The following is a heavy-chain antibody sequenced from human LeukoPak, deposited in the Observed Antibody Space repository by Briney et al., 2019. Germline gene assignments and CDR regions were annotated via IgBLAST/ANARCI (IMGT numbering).Heavy chain of an antibody. CDR1: GYTFTGYY. CDR2: INPNSGGT. V-gene: IGHV1-2*02. Sequence: GASVRVSCKASGYTFTGYYMHWVRQAPGQGLEWRGWINPNSGGTNYAQKFQGRVTMTRDTSTSTVYMELSSLRSEDTAVYYCARAEVSSSTTHFDYWGQGTLVTVSS. J-gene: IGHJ4*02. CDR3: ARAEVSSSTTHFDY. D-gene: IGHD2-2*01.